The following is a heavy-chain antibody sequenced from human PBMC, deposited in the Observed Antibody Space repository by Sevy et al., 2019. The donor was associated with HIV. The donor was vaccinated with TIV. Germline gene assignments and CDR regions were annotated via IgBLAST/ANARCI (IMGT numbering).Heavy chain of an antibody. CDR2: IYPADSET. D-gene: IGHD3-22*01. J-gene: IGHJ5*02. Sequence: GESLKISCKGSGYSFITYWIGWVRQMPGKGLEWMGIIYPADSETRYSPSFQGQVTISVDNSTSTAYLQWSSLKASDTAMYYCARPLEPSSIPIDSNVATWGQGTLVTVSS. V-gene: IGHV5-51*01. CDR1: GYSFITYW. CDR3: ARPLEPSSIPIDSNVAT.